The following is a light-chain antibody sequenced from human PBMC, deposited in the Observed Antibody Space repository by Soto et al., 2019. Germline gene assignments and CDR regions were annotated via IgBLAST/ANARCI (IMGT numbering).Light chain of an antibody. V-gene: IGKV3-20*01. CDR2: GAS. J-gene: IGKJ5*01. Sequence: EIVLTHSPGTLSLSPCERATLSFSASQSVSSSYLAWYQQKPGQAPRLLIYGASSRATGIPDRFSGSGSGTDFTLTISSLEPEDFAVYYCQQHGSSPITFGQGTRLEIK. CDR1: QSVSSSY. CDR3: QQHGSSPIT.